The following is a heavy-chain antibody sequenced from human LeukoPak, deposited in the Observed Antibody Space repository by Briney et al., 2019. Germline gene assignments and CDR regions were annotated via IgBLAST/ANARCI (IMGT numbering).Heavy chain of an antibody. CDR2: IHHSEST. J-gene: IGHJ4*02. CDR3: ARQRSSGYDYVSTLTGYPDDY. D-gene: IGHD5-12*01. Sequence: SGTLSLTCAVSGDSISSNYWWTWVRQPPGKGLEWIGEIHHSESTNFNPSLKSRVTISVDKSKNHFSLSLTSVSAADTAVYYCARQRSSGYDYVSTLTGYPDDYWGQGTLVTVSS. CDR1: GDSISSNYW. V-gene: IGHV4-4*02.